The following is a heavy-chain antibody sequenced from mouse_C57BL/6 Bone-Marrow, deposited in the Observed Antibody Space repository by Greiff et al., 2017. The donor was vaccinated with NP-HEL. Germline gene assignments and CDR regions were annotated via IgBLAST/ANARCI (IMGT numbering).Heavy chain of an antibody. Sequence: VQLQQSGAELVRPGASVTLSCKASGYTFTDYEMHWVKQTPVHGLEWIGAIDPETGGTAYNQKFKGKAILTADKSSSTAYMELRSLTSEDSAVYYCTRTLLLPYYVDYWGQGTTLTVSS. CDR3: TRTLLLPYYVDY. CDR1: GYTFTDYE. CDR2: IDPETGGT. V-gene: IGHV1-15*01. J-gene: IGHJ2*01. D-gene: IGHD1-1*01.